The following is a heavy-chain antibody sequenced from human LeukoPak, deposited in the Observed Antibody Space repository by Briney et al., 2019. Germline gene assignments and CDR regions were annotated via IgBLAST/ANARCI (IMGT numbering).Heavy chain of an antibody. J-gene: IGHJ4*02. Sequence: SETLSLTCTVSGGSISNYYWGWIRQPPGKGLEWIGYIYYTGSTTYTPSLKSRVTISLDTSNNLFSLKLSSVTAADTAVYYCVRREYGSGAYGYWGQGTLVTVSS. V-gene: IGHV4-59*08. CDR2: IYYTGST. CDR3: VRREYGSGAYGY. D-gene: IGHD3-10*01. CDR1: GGSISNYY.